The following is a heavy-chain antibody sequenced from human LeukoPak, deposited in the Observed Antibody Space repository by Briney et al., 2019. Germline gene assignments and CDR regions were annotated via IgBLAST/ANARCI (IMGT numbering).Heavy chain of an antibody. CDR2: INHSGST. D-gene: IGHD2-15*01. J-gene: IGHJ5*02. V-gene: IGHV4-34*01. CDR3: ARRYCSGGSCYLFWFDP. Sequence: SETLSLTCAVYGGSFSGYYWSWIRQPPGKGLEWIGEINHSGSTNYNPSLKSRVTISVDTSKNRFSLKLSSVTAADTAVYYCARRYCSGGSCYLFWFDPWGQGTLVTVSS. CDR1: GGSFSGYY.